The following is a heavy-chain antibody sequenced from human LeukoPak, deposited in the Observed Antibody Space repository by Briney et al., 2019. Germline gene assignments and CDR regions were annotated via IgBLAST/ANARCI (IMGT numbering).Heavy chain of an antibody. CDR3: ASTRGYSGYDHKDNYYYYYYMDV. V-gene: IGHV4-4*09. J-gene: IGHJ6*03. CDR1: GGSISSYY. CDR2: IYTSGST. D-gene: IGHD5-12*01. Sequence: SETLSLTCTVSGGSISSYYWSWIRQPPGKGLEWIGYIYTSGSTNYNPSLKSRVTISVDTSKNQFSLKLSSVTAADTAVYYCASTRGYSGYDHKDNYYYYYYMDVWGKGTTVTVSS.